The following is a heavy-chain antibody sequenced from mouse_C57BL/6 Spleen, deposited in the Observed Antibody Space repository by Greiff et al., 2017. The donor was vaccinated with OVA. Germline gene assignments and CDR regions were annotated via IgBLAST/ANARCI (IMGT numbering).Heavy chain of an antibody. CDR3: TRLIYYDYDSAMDY. D-gene: IGHD2-4*01. J-gene: IGHJ4*01. Sequence: DVKLQESGEGLVKPGGSLKLSCAASGFTFSSYAMSWVRQTPEKRLEWVAYISSGGDYIYYADTVKGRFTISRDNARNTLYLQMSSLKSEDTAMYYCTRLIYYDYDSAMDYWGQGTSVTVSS. CDR2: ISSGGDYI. V-gene: IGHV5-9-1*02. CDR1: GFTFSSYA.